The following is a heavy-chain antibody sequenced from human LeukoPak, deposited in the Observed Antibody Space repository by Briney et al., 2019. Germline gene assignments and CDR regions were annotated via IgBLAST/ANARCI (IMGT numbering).Heavy chain of an antibody. Sequence: GGSLRLSCAASAGFTFSDYWMNWVRQAPGKGVEWVAIISQDGREKHYVASVKGRFTISRDNAKSSLYLQINSLRAEDTDVYYCVGGIGWQPDYWGQGTLVTVSS. J-gene: IGHJ4*02. CDR2: ISQDGREK. CDR3: VGGIGWQPDY. CDR1: AGFTFSDYW. D-gene: IGHD6-19*01. V-gene: IGHV3-7*03.